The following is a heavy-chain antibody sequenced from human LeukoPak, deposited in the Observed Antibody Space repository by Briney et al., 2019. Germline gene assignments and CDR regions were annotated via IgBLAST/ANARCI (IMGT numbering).Heavy chain of an antibody. V-gene: IGHV3-9*01. Sequence: GGSLRLSCAASGFTFDDYAMHWVRQAPGKGLEWVSGISWNSGSIGYADSVKGRFIISRDNAKNSLYLQMNSLRAEDTALYYCAKDMATRGRTGMDVWGQGTTVTVSS. D-gene: IGHD1-26*01. CDR2: ISWNSGSI. J-gene: IGHJ6*02. CDR1: GFTFDDYA. CDR3: AKDMATRGRTGMDV.